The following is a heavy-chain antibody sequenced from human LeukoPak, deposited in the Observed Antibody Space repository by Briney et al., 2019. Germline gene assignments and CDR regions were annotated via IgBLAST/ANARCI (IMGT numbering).Heavy chain of an antibody. CDR3: ARKVPSAQSDF. V-gene: IGHV3-7*04. J-gene: IGHJ4*02. CDR2: LRPDGSDK. Sequence: PGGSLRLSCTGSGFTFSDYWMTWARQAPGKGLEWVANLRPDGSDKYYVDSVKGRFTISRDNAKKLVYLQMNSLRAEDTAVYYCARKVPSAQSDFWGQGTLVTVSS. CDR1: GFTFSDYW.